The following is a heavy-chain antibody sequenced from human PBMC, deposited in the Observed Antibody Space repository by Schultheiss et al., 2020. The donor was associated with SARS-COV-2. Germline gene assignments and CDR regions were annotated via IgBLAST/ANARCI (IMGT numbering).Heavy chain of an antibody. CDR2: FYSGGST. CDR1: GFTFSTYA. J-gene: IGHJ6*02. V-gene: IGHV3-66*01. D-gene: IGHD2-2*01. Sequence: GESLKISCAASGFTFSTYAMSWVRQAPGKGLDWVSIFYSGGSTYYADSVKGRFTISRDNAKNTLYLQMNSLRAEDTAVYYCARDSKFCSSTSCYFSSYGMDVWGQGTTVTVSS. CDR3: ARDSKFCSSTSCYFSSYGMDV.